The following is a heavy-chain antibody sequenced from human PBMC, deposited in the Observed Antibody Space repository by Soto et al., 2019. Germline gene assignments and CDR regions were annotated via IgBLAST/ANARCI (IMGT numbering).Heavy chain of an antibody. CDR2: ISYDGSNK. CDR1: GFTFSSYA. CDR3: AGYNWNSQNY. J-gene: IGHJ4*01. V-gene: IGHV3-30-3*01. Sequence: GGSLRLSWAASGFTFSSYAMHWVRQAPGKGLEWVAVISYDGSNKYYADSVKGRFTISRDNSKNMVYLQMNSLRVEDTAVYYCAGYNWNSQNYWGHGTLVTVSS. D-gene: IGHD1-7*01.